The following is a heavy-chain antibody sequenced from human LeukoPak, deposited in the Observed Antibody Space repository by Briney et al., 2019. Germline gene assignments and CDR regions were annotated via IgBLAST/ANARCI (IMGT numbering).Heavy chain of an antibody. J-gene: IGHJ3*02. D-gene: IGHD3-3*01. Sequence: ASVKVSCKASGYTFTSYAMNWVRQAPGQGLEWMGWVNPNSGGTNYAQKFQGRVTMTRDTSISTAYMELSRLRSDDTAVYYCARGPDYDFWSGYYGGAFDIWGQGTMVTVSS. CDR2: VNPNSGGT. CDR1: GYTFTSYA. CDR3: ARGPDYDFWSGYYGGAFDI. V-gene: IGHV1-2*02.